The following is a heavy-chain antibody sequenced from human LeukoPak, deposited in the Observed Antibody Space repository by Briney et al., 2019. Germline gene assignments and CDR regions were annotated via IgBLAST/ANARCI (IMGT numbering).Heavy chain of an antibody. Sequence: PSETLSLTCTVSGGSISSGSYYWSWIRQPPGKGLEWIGEINHSGSTNYNPSLKSRVTISVDTSKNQFSLKLSSVTAADTAVYYCAREFYYGSGSYPSRKNYYYYYMDVWGKGTTVTISS. J-gene: IGHJ6*03. CDR2: INHSGST. CDR3: AREFYYGSGSYPSRKNYYYYYMDV. D-gene: IGHD3-10*01. V-gene: IGHV4-39*07. CDR1: GGSISSGSYY.